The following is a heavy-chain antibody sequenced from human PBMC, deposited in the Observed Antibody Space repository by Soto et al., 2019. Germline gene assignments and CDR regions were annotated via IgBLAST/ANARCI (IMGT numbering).Heavy chain of an antibody. CDR2: IYYSGST. V-gene: IGHV4-59*12. Sequence: VAEGKSVGYGGSWIRQHPGKGLEWIGYIYYSGSTNYNPSLKSRVTISVDTSKNQFSLKLSSVTAADTAVYYCAREGVYYGSSGYHYWGQGTLVTVSS. J-gene: IGHJ4*02. D-gene: IGHD3-22*01. CDR1: EGKSVGYG. CDR3: AREGVYYGSSGYHY.